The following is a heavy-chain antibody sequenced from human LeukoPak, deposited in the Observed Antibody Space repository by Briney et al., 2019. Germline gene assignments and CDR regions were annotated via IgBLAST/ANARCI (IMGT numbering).Heavy chain of an antibody. Sequence: SETLSLTCTVSGYSISIGYYWGWIGQPPGKGLEWIGSIYHSGSTYYNPSLKSRVTISVDTSKNKFSLRLSSVTAADTAMYYCARDQPYMDVWGKGTTVTVSS. J-gene: IGHJ6*03. CDR3: ARDQPYMDV. V-gene: IGHV4-38-2*02. CDR1: GYSISIGYY. CDR2: IYHSGST.